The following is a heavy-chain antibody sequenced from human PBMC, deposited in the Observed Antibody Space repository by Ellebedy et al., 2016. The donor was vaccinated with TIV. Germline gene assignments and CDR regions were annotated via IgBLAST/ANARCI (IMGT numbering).Heavy chain of an antibody. CDR3: ARLLSSGWGGDYYGMDV. J-gene: IGHJ6*02. V-gene: IGHV4-59*01. Sequence: SETLSLTXTVSGGSFSSYYWSWIRQPQGKGLEWIGYIYYSGSTNYNPSLKSRVTISVDTSKNQFSLKLSSVTAADTAVYYCARLLSSGWGGDYYGMDVWGQGTTVTVSS. CDR2: IYYSGST. D-gene: IGHD6-19*01. CDR1: GGSFSSYY.